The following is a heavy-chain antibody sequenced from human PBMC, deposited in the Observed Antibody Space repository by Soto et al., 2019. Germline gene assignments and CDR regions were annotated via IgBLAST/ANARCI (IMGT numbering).Heavy chain of an antibody. CDR3: ARGMYNWNYGWSDWFDP. D-gene: IGHD1-7*01. Sequence: PSQTLSLTGAISGDSVSSNSAAWNWIRQSPSRGLEWLGRTYYRSKWYNDYAVSVKSRITINPDTSKNQFSLQLNSVTPEDTAVYYCARGMYNWNYGWSDWFDPWGQGTLVTVSS. CDR2: TYYRSKWYN. J-gene: IGHJ5*02. V-gene: IGHV6-1*01. CDR1: GDSVSSNSAA.